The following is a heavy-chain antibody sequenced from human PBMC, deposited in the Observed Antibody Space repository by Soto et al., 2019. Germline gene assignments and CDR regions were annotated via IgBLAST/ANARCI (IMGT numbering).Heavy chain of an antibody. V-gene: IGHV4-31*03. D-gene: IGHD6-13*01. CDR2: IYYSGST. CDR3: ARWGLASSWYYFDD. Sequence: TLSLTCTVSGGSISSGGYYWSWIRQHPGKGLEWIGYIYYSGSTYYNPSLKSRVTISVDTSKNQFSLKLSSVTAADTAVYYCARWGLASSWYYFDDWGQGTMVTVSA. CDR1: GGSISSGGYY. J-gene: IGHJ4*02.